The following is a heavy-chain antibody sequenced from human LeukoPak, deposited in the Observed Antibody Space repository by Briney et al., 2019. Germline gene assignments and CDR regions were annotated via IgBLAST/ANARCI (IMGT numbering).Heavy chain of an antibody. D-gene: IGHD6-13*01. CDR1: GGSFSGYY. CDR3: ARGLGSSWQEYYFDY. J-gene: IGHJ4*02. CDR2: INHSGST. Sequence: KPSETLSLTCAVYGGSFSGYYWSWIRQPPGKGLEWIGEINHSGSTNYNPSLKSRVTISVDTSKNQFSLKLSSVTAADTAVYYCARGLGSSWQEYYFDYWGQGTLVTVSS. V-gene: IGHV4-34*01.